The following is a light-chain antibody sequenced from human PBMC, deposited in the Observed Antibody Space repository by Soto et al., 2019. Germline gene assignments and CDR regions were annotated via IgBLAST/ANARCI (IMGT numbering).Light chain of an antibody. CDR1: QGISNY. J-gene: IGKJ3*01. CDR2: AAS. V-gene: IGKV1-27*01. Sequence: DVQMTQSPSSLSASVGDRVTITCRASQGISNYLAWYQQKPGKVPKLLIYAASTLHSGVPSRFSGSGSGTDFTLSISSLQPEDVATYYCQKYESDPFTFGPGTKVEIK. CDR3: QKYESDPFT.